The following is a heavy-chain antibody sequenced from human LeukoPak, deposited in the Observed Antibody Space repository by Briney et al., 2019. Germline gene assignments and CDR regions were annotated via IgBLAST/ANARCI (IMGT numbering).Heavy chain of an antibody. CDR2: IYYSGST. V-gene: IGHV4-59*01. J-gene: IGHJ5*02. CDR3: AAGGVAATHNWFDP. CDR1: GGSISSYC. D-gene: IGHD2-15*01. Sequence: SETLSLTCTVSGGSISSYCWSWIRQPPGKGLEWIGYIYYSGSTNYNPSLKSRVTISVDTSKNQFSLKLSSVTAADTAVYYCAAGGVAATHNWFDPWGQGTLVTVSS.